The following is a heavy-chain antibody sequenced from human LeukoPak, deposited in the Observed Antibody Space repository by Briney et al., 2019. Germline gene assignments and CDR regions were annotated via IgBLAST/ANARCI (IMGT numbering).Heavy chain of an antibody. D-gene: IGHD3-10*01. CDR2: ISYEGGTQ. V-gene: IGHV3-30*18. CDR3: AKEGTPQVSTWYDL. Sequence: GGSLTLSCAASGVTLSPYGMHWVRQAPGKGLEWVAVISYEGGTQHYADSVKGRFIISRDNPRNTLYLQMNILRTEDTAVYYCAKEGTPQVSTWYDLWGQGTQVSVSS. CDR1: GVTLSPYG. J-gene: IGHJ5*02.